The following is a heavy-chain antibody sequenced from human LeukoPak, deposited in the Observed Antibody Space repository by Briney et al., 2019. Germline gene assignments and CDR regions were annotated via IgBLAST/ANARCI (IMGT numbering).Heavy chain of an antibody. V-gene: IGHV3-21*01. CDR3: ARDSAGRGYYYYMDV. J-gene: IGHJ6*03. Sequence: GGSLRLSCAASGFTFSSYSMNWVRQAPGKGLEWVSSISSSSSYIYYADSVKGRFTISRDNAKNSLYLQMNSLRAEDTAVYYCARDSAGRGYYYYMDVWAKGPRSPSP. CDR1: GFTFSSYS. D-gene: IGHD6-13*01. CDR2: ISSSSSYI.